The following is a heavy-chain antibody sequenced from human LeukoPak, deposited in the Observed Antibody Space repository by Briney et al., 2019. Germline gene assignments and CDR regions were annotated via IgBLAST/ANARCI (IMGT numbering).Heavy chain of an antibody. CDR2: IYTSGST. CDR3: ARGGITIFGVVSTSEFDP. Sequence: ASETLSLTCTVSGGSISSGSYYWSWIQQPTGKGLEWIGRIYTSGSTNYNHSLKSRVTISVDTSKNQFSLKLSSVTAADTAVYYCARGGITIFGVVSTSEFDPWGQGTLVTVSS. J-gene: IGHJ5*02. CDR1: GGSISSGSYY. D-gene: IGHD3-3*01. V-gene: IGHV4-61*02.